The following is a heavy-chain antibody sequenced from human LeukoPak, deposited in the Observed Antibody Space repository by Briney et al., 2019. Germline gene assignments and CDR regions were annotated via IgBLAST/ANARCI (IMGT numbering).Heavy chain of an antibody. V-gene: IGHV3-21*01. D-gene: IGHD5-18*01. CDR3: ASVDTAMNGIDY. CDR1: GFTYSSYS. Sequence: GGSLRLSCAASGFTYSSYSMNWIRQAPGKGLEWVSSISSSSSYIYYADSVKGRFTISRDNAKNSLYLQMNSLRVEDTAVYYCASVDTAMNGIDYWGQGTLVTVSS. CDR2: ISSSSSYI. J-gene: IGHJ4*02.